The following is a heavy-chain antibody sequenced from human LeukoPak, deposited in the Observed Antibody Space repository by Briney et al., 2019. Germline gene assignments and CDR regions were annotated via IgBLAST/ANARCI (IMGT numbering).Heavy chain of an antibody. J-gene: IGHJ4*02. CDR2: IKQDGSEK. D-gene: IGHD3-16*02. CDR1: GFTFSSYW. Sequence: TGGSLRLSCAASGFTFSSYWMSWVRQAPGKGLEWVANIKQDGSEKYYVDSVKGRFTISRDNAKNSLYLQMNSLRAEDTAVYYCARTYDYVWGSYRYYFDYWGQGTLVTVSS. V-gene: IGHV3-7*01. CDR3: ARTYDYVWGSYRYYFDY.